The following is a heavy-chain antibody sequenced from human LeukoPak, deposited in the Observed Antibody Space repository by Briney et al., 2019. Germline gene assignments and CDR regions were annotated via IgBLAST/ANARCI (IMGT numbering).Heavy chain of an antibody. V-gene: IGHV3-21*01. Sequence: GGSLRLYCAASGFTFTAYSINWVRQAPGKGLEWVSYISGSTTDIYYADSVKGRFTISRDNAKRSVYLQMNSLGVEDTAVYYCAELGITMIGGVWGKGTTVTISS. CDR1: GFTFTAYS. CDR2: ISGSTTDI. CDR3: AELGITMIGGV. D-gene: IGHD3-10*02. J-gene: IGHJ6*04.